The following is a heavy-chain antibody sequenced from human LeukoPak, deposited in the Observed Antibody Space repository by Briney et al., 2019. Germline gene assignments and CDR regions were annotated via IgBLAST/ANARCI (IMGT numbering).Heavy chain of an antibody. CDR2: IWYDGSNK. J-gene: IGHJ6*02. D-gene: IGHD6-19*01. CDR3: ARDTYMWQWLVLGAGYYYGMDV. Sequence: GGSLRLSCAASGFTFSSYGMHWVRQAPGKGLEWVAVIWYDGSNKYCADSVKGRFTISRDNSKNTLYLQMNSLRAEDTAVYYCARDTYMWQWLVLGAGYYYGMDVWGQGTTVTVSS. CDR1: GFTFSSYG. V-gene: IGHV3-33*01.